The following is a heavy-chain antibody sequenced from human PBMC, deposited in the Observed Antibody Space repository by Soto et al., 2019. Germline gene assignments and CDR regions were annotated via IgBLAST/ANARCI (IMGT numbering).Heavy chain of an antibody. CDR1: GFTFSTYA. D-gene: IGHD3-10*01. V-gene: IGHV3-23*01. CDR3: TTTPRSYYYYMDV. J-gene: IGHJ6*03. CDR2: ISGSGSDR. Sequence: EVQVLESGGGLVQPGGSLRLSCVASGFTFSTYAMNWVRQAPGKGLEWVSGISGSGSDRYYADSVRGRFTISRDNSNNTLNLQMDSLRAEDTAIYYGTTTPRSYYYYMDVWGKGTTVTVSS.